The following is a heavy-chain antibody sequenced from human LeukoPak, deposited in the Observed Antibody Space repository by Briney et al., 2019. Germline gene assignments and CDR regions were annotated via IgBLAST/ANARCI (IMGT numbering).Heavy chain of an antibody. CDR2: ISNSGGST. CDR1: GFTFSSYA. J-gene: IGHJ5*02. D-gene: IGHD1-20*01. Sequence: GGSLRLSCAASGFTFSSYAMSWVRQAPGKGLEWVSAISNSGGSTYYADSVKGRSTISRDNSKNTLYLQMNSLRAEDTAVYYCAKSITGTTGGNWFDPWGQGTLVTVSS. CDR3: AKSITGTTGGNWFDP. V-gene: IGHV3-23*01.